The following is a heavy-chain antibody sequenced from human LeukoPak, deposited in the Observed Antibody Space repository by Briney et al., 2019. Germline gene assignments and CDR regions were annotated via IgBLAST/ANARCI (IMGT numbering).Heavy chain of an antibody. Sequence: GGSLRLSCAASGFTFSSYAMSWVRQAPGKGLEWVSAISGSGGSTYYADSVKGRFTVSRDNPKNTLYLQMNSLRAEDTAVYYCAKSYDFWINWFDPWGQGTLVTVSS. V-gene: IGHV3-23*01. D-gene: IGHD3-3*01. J-gene: IGHJ5*02. CDR2: ISGSGGST. CDR1: GFTFSSYA. CDR3: AKSYDFWINWFDP.